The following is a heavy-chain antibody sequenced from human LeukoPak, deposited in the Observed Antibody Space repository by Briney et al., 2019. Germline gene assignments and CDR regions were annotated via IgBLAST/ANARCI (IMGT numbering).Heavy chain of an antibody. CDR3: AKDSGSGSYYDFDY. CDR1: GFTFSSYA. J-gene: IGHJ4*02. Sequence: GGSLRRSCAASGFTFSSYAMSWVRQAPGKGLEWVSAISGSGGSTYYADSVKGRFTISRDNSKNTLYLQMNSLRAEDTAVYYCAKDSGSGSYYDFDYWGQGTLVTVSS. CDR2: ISGSGGST. D-gene: IGHD1-26*01. V-gene: IGHV3-23*01.